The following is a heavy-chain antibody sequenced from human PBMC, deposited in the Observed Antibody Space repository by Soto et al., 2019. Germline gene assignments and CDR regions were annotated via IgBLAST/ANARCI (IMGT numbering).Heavy chain of an antibody. J-gene: IGHJ4*02. D-gene: IGHD3-10*01. CDR1: GFTFSDYY. CDR3: AGDPYYYASEY. CDR2: ISGGGTTI. V-gene: IGHV3-11*01. Sequence: LRLSCAASGFTFSDYYMTWIRQAPGKGLEWVSYISGGGTTIYYADSVKGRFTVSRDNAKKSLYLQMNSLRAEDTAVYYCAGDPYYYASEYWGQGTLVTVSS.